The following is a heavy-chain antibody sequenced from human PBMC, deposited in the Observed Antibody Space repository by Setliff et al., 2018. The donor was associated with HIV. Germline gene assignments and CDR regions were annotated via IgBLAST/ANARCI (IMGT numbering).Heavy chain of an antibody. D-gene: IGHD7-27*01. CDR1: GYTFTSYG. CDR2: ISAYNGNT. J-gene: IGHJ4*02. CDR3: ASPNWAYFDY. V-gene: IGHV1-18*01. Sequence: ASVKVSCKASGYTFTSYGISWVRQAPGQGLEWMGWISAYNGNTNYAQKFQGRVTITADKSTSTAYMELSSLRSEDTAVYYCASPNWAYFDYWGQGTLVTVSS.